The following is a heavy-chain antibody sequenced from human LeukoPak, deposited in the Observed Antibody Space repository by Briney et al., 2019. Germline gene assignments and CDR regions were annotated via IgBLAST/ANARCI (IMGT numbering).Heavy chain of an antibody. CDR1: EFTFSSYG. CDR2: IWYDGSNK. V-gene: IGHV3-30*02. J-gene: IGHJ3*02. D-gene: IGHD6-19*01. Sequence: GGSLRLSCAASEFTFSSYGMHWVRQAPGKGLEWAAFIWYDGSNKYYADSVKGRFTISRDNSKNTLYLQMNSLRAEDTAVYYCAKDAGSSGLVGAFDIWGQGTMVTVSS. CDR3: AKDAGSSGLVGAFDI.